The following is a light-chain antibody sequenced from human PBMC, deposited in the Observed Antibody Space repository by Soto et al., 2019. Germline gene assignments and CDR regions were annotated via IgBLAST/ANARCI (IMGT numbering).Light chain of an antibody. CDR1: QAISHY. CDR3: QNYNSAPFT. CDR2: AAS. V-gene: IGKV1-27*01. J-gene: IGKJ3*01. Sequence: DTQMTQSPSSLSASVGDRVTITCRASQAISHYLAWYQQKPGKVPKLLIYAASTLQSGVPSRFSGSGSGTDFTLTISSLQPEDVATYYCQNYNSAPFTFGPGTKVDIK.